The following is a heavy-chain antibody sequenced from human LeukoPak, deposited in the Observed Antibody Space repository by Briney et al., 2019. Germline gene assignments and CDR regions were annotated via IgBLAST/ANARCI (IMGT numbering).Heavy chain of an antibody. V-gene: IGHV4-4*07. CDR2: IYTSGST. CDR3: ARWGSHSSGYYYYYGTDV. Sequence: SETLSLTCTVSGGSISSYYWSWIRQPAGKGLEWIGRIYTSGSTNYNPSLKSRVTMSVDTSKNQFSLKLSSVTAADTAVYYCARWGSHSSGYYYYYGTDVWGQGTTVTVSS. CDR1: GGSISSYY. J-gene: IGHJ6*02. D-gene: IGHD3-22*01.